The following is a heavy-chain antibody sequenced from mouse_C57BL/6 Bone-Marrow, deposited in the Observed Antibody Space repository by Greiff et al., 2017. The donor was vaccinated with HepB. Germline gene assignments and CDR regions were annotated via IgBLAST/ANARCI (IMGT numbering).Heavy chain of an antibody. CDR3: ARGGDSTVVLDY. CDR2: ISYDGSN. D-gene: IGHD1-1*01. Sequence: EVKLQESGPGLVKPSQSLSLTCSVTGYSITSGYYWNWIRQFPGNKLEWMGYISYDGSNNYNPSLKNRISITRDTSKNQFFLKLNSVTTEDTATYYCARGGDSTVVLDYWGQGTTLTVSS. J-gene: IGHJ2*01. CDR1: GYSITSGYY. V-gene: IGHV3-6*01.